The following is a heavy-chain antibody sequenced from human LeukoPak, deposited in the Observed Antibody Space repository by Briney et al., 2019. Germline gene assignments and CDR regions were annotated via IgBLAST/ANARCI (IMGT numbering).Heavy chain of an antibody. CDR1: GGSFSGYY. J-gene: IGHJ4*02. CDR3: ARDGYDSSGYYFDY. D-gene: IGHD3-22*01. Sequence: SETLSLTCAVYGGSFSGYYWNWIRQPPLKGLEWIGEINHSGNTNYNPSLKSRVTISVDTSKNQFSLKLSSVTAADTAAYYCARDGYDSSGYYFDYWGQGTLVTVSS. CDR2: INHSGNT. V-gene: IGHV4-34*01.